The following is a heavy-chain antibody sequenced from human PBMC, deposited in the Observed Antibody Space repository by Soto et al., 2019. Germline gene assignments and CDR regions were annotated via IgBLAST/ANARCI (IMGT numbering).Heavy chain of an antibody. D-gene: IGHD6-6*01. CDR2: ISGSGGST. Sequence: EVQLLESGGGLVQPGGSLRLSCAASGFTFSSYAMSWVRQAPGKGLEWVSGISGSGGSTYYADSVKGRFSISRDNSKNTLYLQMNSLRAEDTAVYYCAKDREYSTSHYFDYWGQGTLVTVSS. J-gene: IGHJ4*02. V-gene: IGHV3-23*01. CDR1: GFTFSSYA. CDR3: AKDREYSTSHYFDY.